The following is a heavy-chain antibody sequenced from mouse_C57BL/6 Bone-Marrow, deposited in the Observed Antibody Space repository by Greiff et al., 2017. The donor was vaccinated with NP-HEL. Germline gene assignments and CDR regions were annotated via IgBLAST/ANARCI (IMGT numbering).Heavy chain of an antibody. J-gene: IGHJ2*01. CDR2: IYPGDGDT. CDR1: GYAFSSSW. CDR3: ARGWLLPYFDY. V-gene: IGHV1-82*01. D-gene: IGHD2-3*01. Sequence: VKLMESGPELVKPGASVKISCKASGYAFSSSWMNWVKQRPGKGLEWIGRIYPGDGDTNYNEKFKSKATLTVDKSSSTAYMQLSSLTSEDSAVYYCARGWLLPYFDYWGQGTTLTVSS.